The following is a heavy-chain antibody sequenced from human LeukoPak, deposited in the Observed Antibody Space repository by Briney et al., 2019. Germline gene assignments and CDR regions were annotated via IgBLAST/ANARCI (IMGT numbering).Heavy chain of an antibody. V-gene: IGHV5-51*01. CDR1: GYTFPSYW. Sequence: GESLKISCKGSGYTFPSYWIGWVRQLPRKGLEWMGIIYPGIGESDIRYSPSFQGQVSISADKSISTAYLQWTSLKASDTAMYYCARLAYTSGYYYYMDVWGKGTTVTVSS. D-gene: IGHD5-18*01. J-gene: IGHJ6*03. CDR2: IYPGIGESDI. CDR3: ARLAYTSGYYYYMDV.